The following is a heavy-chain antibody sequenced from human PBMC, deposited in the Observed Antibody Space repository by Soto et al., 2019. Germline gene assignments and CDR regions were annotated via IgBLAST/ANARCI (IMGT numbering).Heavy chain of an antibody. Sequence: EVQLVESGGGLVQPGRSLRLSCAASGFTFDDYAMHWVRQAPGKGLEWVSGISWNSGSIGYADSVKGRFTISRDNAKNSLYLQMNSLRAEDTALYYCAKGSTYYYGAGCYNDYWGQGTLVTVSS. D-gene: IGHD3-10*01. CDR2: ISWNSGSI. CDR3: AKGSTYYYGAGCYNDY. CDR1: GFTFDDYA. J-gene: IGHJ4*02. V-gene: IGHV3-9*01.